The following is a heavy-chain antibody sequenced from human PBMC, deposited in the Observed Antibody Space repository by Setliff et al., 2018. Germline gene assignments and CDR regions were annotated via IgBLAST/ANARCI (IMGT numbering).Heavy chain of an antibody. V-gene: IGHV3-23*01. CDR1: RFTFSNYA. J-gene: IGHJ4*02. CDR2: ISASGRTT. CDR3: ARSRGGSGYSGYFDY. D-gene: IGHD3-22*01. Sequence: PGGSLRLSCAASRFTFSNYAMSWVRQAPGKGLEWVSAISASGRTTYSADSVKGRFTISRDNSKNTLSLQMNSLRAEDTAVYYCARSRGGSGYSGYFDYWGQGTLVTVSS.